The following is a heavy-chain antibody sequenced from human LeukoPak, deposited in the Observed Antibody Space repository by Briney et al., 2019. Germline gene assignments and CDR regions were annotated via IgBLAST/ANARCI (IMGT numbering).Heavy chain of an antibody. CDR3: ARELYGSGSYGWSDP. D-gene: IGHD3-10*01. Sequence: GGSLRLSCAASGFTFSSYSMNWVRQAPGKGLEWVSSISSSSSYIYYADSVKGRFTISRDNAKNSLYLQMNSLRAEDTAVYYCARELYGSGSYGWSDPWGQGTLVTVSS. CDR2: ISSSSSYI. J-gene: IGHJ5*02. V-gene: IGHV3-21*01. CDR1: GFTFSSYS.